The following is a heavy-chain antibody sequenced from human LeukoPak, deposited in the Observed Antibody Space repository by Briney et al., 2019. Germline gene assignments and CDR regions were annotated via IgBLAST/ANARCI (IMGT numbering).Heavy chain of an antibody. Sequence: GASVKVSCKASGYTFTSYYMHWVRQAPGQGLEWMGIINPSGGSTSYAQKFQGRVTMTRDTSISTVSMELSRLRSDDTAVYYCARGGWVRGVLTRDGLNYWGQGSLVTVSS. CDR1: GYTFTSYY. D-gene: IGHD3-10*01. V-gene: IGHV1-46*01. CDR2: INPSGGST. CDR3: ARGGWVRGVLTRDGLNY. J-gene: IGHJ4*02.